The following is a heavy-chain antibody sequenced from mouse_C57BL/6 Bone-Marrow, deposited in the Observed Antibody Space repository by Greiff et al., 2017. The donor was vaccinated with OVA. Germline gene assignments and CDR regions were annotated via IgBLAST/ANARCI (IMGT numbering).Heavy chain of an antibody. CDR2: ITHSGET. D-gene: IGHD1-1*01. CDR1: GFPITSGYY. V-gene: IGHV12-3*01. J-gene: IGHJ3*01. Sequence: KLEESGPGLVKPSQSLFLTCSITGFPITSGYYWIWIRQSPGKPLEWMGYITHSGETFYNPSLQSPISITRETSKNQFFLQLNSVTTEDTAMYYCAGDIHYYGSIAYWGQGTLVTVSA. CDR3: AGDIHYYGSIAY.